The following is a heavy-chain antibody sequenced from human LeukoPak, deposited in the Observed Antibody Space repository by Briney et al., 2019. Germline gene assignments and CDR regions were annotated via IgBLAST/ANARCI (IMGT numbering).Heavy chain of an antibody. J-gene: IGHJ4*02. D-gene: IGHD3-16*01. V-gene: IGHV1-2*02. CDR3: ATYPKARRGTDD. CDR1: GYTFTGYY. Sequence: ASVKVSCKASGYTFTGYYMHWVRQAPGQGIEWMGWINHNSGGTNYAQKFQGRVTMTRDTSISTAYMELSRLRADDTAVYFCATYPKARRGTDDGGQGTLVTVSS. CDR2: INHNSGGT.